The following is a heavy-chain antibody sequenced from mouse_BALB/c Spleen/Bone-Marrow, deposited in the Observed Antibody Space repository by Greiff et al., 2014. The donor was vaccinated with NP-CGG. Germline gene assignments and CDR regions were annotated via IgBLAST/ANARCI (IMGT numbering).Heavy chain of an antibody. CDR2: IYPGDGNT. D-gene: IGHD2-3*01. CDR3: AIYDCGEHCCFAY. V-gene: IGHV1-82*01. Sequence: VQLQQSGPELVKPGASVKISCKASGYAFSSSWMNWVKQRPGQGLEWIGRIYPGDGNTNYNGKFKGKATLTADKSSTTAYMQLLSLTSVDSAVYFCAIYDCGEHCCFAYWGQGTMVTVSA. J-gene: IGHJ3*01. CDR1: GYAFSSSW.